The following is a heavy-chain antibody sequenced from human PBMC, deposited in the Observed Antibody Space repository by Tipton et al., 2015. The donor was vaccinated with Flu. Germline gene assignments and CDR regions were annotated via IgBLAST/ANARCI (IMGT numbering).Heavy chain of an antibody. J-gene: IGHJ6*02. D-gene: IGHD2-2*01. CDR3: AREGPCSTSCYYYYYGMDV. CDR1: GGSISSYY. V-gene: IGHV4-4*07. Sequence: TLSLTCTVSGGSISSYYWSWIRPPAGKGLEWIGRIYTSGSTNYNPSLKSRVTMSVDTSKNQFSLKLSSVTAADTAVYYCAREGPCSTSCYYYYYGMDVWGQGTTVTVSS. CDR2: IYTSGST.